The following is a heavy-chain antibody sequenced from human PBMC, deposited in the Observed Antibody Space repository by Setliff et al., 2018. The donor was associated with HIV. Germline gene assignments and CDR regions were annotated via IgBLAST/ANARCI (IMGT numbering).Heavy chain of an antibody. D-gene: IGHD6-13*01. Sequence: GESLKISCKALDYTFATYWIGWVRQMPGEGLEWMGVIYPDDSNIKYNPSSQSQVTISADKSITTAYLHIHNLKASDTATYYCARRDGRSMNAFQIWGPGTKVTVSS. J-gene: IGHJ3*01. CDR1: DYTFATYW. V-gene: IGHV5-51*01. CDR2: IYPDDSNI. CDR3: ARRDGRSMNAFQI.